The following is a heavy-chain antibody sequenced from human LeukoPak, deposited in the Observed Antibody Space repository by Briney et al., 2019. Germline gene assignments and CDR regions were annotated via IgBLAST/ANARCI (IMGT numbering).Heavy chain of an antibody. CDR3: VRDWDHFDFDS. CDR1: GFTFSNYW. CDR2: IKGDGSHT. Sequence: GGSLRLSCAASGFTFSNYWMHWVRQAPGKGLVWVSRIKGDGSHTIYADSVKGRLTISRDNAKNTLYLQMKSLRAEDTAVYYCVRDWDHFDFDSWGQGTLVTVSS. V-gene: IGHV3-74*01. D-gene: IGHD3-9*01. J-gene: IGHJ5*01.